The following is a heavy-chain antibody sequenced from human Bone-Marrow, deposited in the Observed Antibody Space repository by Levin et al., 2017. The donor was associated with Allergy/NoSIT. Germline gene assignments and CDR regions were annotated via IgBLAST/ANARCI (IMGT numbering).Heavy chain of an antibody. Sequence: SETLSLTCTVSGDSIDNRAYYWNWIRQHPGTGLEWIGYIYYSGSYYNTPSLKTRVAISIDTSKNQFSLKLSSVTAADTAVYYCARNQVAGRYFDYWGQGTLVTVSS. CDR1: GDSIDNRAYY. D-gene: IGHD1-14*01. J-gene: IGHJ4*02. CDR2: IYYSGSY. V-gene: IGHV4-31*03. CDR3: ARNQVAGRYFDY.